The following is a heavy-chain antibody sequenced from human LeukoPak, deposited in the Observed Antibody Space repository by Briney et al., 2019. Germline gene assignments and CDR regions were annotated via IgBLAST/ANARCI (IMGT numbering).Heavy chain of an antibody. D-gene: IGHD5-12*01. CDR2: INPNSGGT. CDR1: GYTFTGYY. V-gene: IGHV1-2*02. Sequence: ASVKVSCKASGYTFTGYYMHWVRQAPGQGLEWMGWINPNSGGTNYAQKFQGRVTMTRDTSISTAYMELSRLRSDDTAVYHCARDPSRGYGFDYWGQGTLVTVSS. J-gene: IGHJ4*02. CDR3: ARDPSRGYGFDY.